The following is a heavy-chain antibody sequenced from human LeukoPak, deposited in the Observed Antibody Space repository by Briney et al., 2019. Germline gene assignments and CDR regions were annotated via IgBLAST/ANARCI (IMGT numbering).Heavy chain of an antibody. CDR2: ICSSGSA. CDR3: ARDRSSYAKGHYDY. J-gene: IGHJ4*01. D-gene: IGHD6-6*01. V-gene: IGHV4-39*07. Sequence: SETLSLTCTVSGGSISSNNYYWAWIRQPPGKGLEWIGSICSSGSASYNPSLKSRVSIVLDTSKNQFSLKVTSVTAADTAVYYCARDRSSYAKGHYDYWGQGTLVTVSS. CDR1: GGSISSNNYY.